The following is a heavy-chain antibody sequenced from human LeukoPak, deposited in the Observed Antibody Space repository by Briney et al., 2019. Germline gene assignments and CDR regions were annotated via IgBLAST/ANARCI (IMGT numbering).Heavy chain of an antibody. D-gene: IGHD2-2*01. V-gene: IGHV4-34*01. CDR2: INHSGST. CDR3: ARGRIVVVPAASGAHHYYYYGMDV. CDR1: GGSFSGYY. Sequence: PSETLSLICAVYGGSFSGYYWSWIRQPPGKGLEWIGEINHSGSTNYNPSLKSRVTISVDTSKNQFSLKLSSVTAADTAVYYCARGRIVVVPAASGAHHYYYYGMDVWGQGTTVTVSS. J-gene: IGHJ6*02.